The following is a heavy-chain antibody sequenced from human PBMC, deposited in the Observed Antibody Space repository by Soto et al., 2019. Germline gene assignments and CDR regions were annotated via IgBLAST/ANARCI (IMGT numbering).Heavy chain of an antibody. CDR3: ATVRYSSGWYLGPKYYFDY. Sequence: ASVKVSCKVSGYTLTELSMHWVRQAPGKGXEWMGGFDPEDGETIYAQKFQGRVTMTEDTSTGTAYMELSSLRSEDTAVYYCATVRYSSGWYLGPKYYFDYWGQGTLVTVSS. J-gene: IGHJ4*02. V-gene: IGHV1-24*01. CDR2: FDPEDGET. CDR1: GYTLTELS. D-gene: IGHD6-19*01.